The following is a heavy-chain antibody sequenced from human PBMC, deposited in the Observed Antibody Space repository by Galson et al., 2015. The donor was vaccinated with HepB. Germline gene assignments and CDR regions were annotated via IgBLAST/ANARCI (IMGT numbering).Heavy chain of an antibody. CDR2: IYYSGST. CDR3: AAEFLSSGWANWFDP. D-gene: IGHD6-19*01. J-gene: IGHJ5*02. V-gene: IGHV4-61*01. CDR1: GGSVSSGSYY. Sequence: TLSLTCTVSGGSVSSGSYYWSWIRQPPGKGLEWIGYIYYSGSTNYNPSLKSRVTISVDTSKNQFSLKLSSVTAADTAVYYCAAEFLSSGWANWFDPWGQGTLVTVSS.